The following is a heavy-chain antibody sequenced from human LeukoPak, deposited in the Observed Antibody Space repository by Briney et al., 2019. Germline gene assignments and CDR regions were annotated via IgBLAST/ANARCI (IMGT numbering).Heavy chain of an antibody. CDR3: AGGPYDILTGYPSSFDY. CDR2: IYYSGST. V-gene: IGHV4-39*01. CDR1: GGSISSSSYY. Sequence: SETLSLTRTVSGGSISSSSYYWGWIRQPPGKGLEWVGSIYYSGSTYYNPSLKSRVTISVDTSKNQFSLKLSSVTAADTAVYYCAGGPYDILTGYPSSFDYWGKGTLVTVSS. J-gene: IGHJ4*02. D-gene: IGHD3-9*01.